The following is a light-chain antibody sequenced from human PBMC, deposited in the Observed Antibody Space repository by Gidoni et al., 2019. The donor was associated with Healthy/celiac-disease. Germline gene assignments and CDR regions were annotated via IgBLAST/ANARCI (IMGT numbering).Light chain of an antibody. J-gene: IGKJ3*01. CDR1: QSGSSN. Sequence: EIVMTQSPATLSVSPGERATLSCRASQSGSSNLAWYQQKPGQAPRLLIYGASTRATGIPARFSGSGSGTEFTLTISILQSEDFAVYYCQQYNNWPRAFTFGPGTKVDIK. V-gene: IGKV3-15*01. CDR3: QQYNNWPRAFT. CDR2: GAS.